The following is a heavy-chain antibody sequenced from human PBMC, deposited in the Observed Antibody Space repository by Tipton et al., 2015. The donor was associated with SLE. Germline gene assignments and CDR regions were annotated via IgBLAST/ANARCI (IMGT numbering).Heavy chain of an antibody. CDR3: VKNTLIGYNYFYYGVDV. D-gene: IGHD3-9*01. CDR1: GFNFNNYA. J-gene: IGHJ6*02. V-gene: IGHV3-64D*08. CDR2: ITGNGDNT. Sequence: SLRLSCSASGFNFNNYAIHWVRQAPGKGLEYVSAITGNGDNTYYADAVRGRFIISRDNSKNTLYLQMSSLRPEDTAIYYCVKNTLIGYNYFYYGVDVWGQGTTVTVSS.